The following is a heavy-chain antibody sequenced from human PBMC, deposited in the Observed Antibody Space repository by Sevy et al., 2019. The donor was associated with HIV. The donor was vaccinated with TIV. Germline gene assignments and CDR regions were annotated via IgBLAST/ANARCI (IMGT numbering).Heavy chain of an antibody. J-gene: IGHJ6*02. CDR1: GGTFSSYA. V-gene: IGHV1-69*13. CDR3: ARVLLGSWTRQLSGSYFHYGMDV. Sequence: ASVQVSCKASGGTFSSYAISWVRQAPGQGLEWMGGIIPIFGTANYAQKFQGRVTITADESTSTAYMELSSLRSEDTAVYYCARVLLGSWTRQLSGSYFHYGMDVWGQGTTVTVSS. CDR2: IIPIFGTA. D-gene: IGHD1-26*01.